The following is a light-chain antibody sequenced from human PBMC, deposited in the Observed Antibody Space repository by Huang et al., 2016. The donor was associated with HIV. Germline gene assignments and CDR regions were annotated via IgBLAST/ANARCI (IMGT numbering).Light chain of an antibody. CDR3: QQLNSYPPT. CDR1: QVISSY. J-gene: IGKJ1*01. V-gene: IGKV1-9*01. Sequence: IQLTQSPSSLSASVGDRVTITCRANQVISSYLAWYQQKPGKAPKLLIYAASTLQSGVPSRFSGSGSGTEFTLTISSLQPEDFATYHCQQLNSYPPTFGQGTKVEIK. CDR2: AAS.